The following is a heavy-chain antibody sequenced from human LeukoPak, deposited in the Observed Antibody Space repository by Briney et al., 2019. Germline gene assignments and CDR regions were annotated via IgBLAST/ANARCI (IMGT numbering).Heavy chain of an antibody. D-gene: IGHD4-17*01. CDR1: GGSISSGDYY. Sequence: PSETLSPTCTVSGGSISSGDYYWSWIRQPPGKGLEWIGYIYYSGSTYYNPSLKSRVTISVDTSKNQFSLKLSSVTAADTAVYYCAREVDLRGQGDYWGQGTLVTVSS. CDR3: AREVDLRGQGDY. CDR2: IYYSGST. V-gene: IGHV4-30-4*01. J-gene: IGHJ4*02.